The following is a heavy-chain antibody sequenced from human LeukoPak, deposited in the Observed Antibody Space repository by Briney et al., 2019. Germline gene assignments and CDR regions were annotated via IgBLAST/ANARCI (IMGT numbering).Heavy chain of an antibody. CDR2: ISSSTDPT. CDR3: ARAVSNYYFWYFDL. D-gene: IGHD4-11*01. Sequence: GGSLRLSCAASGFTFSSYAMSWVRLAPGKGLELVSYISSSTDPTYYADSVKGRFTISRDNAKSSLYLQMNSLRAEDTAVYYCARAVSNYYFWYFDLWGRGTLVTVSS. J-gene: IGHJ2*01. CDR1: GFTFSSYA. V-gene: IGHV3-48*01.